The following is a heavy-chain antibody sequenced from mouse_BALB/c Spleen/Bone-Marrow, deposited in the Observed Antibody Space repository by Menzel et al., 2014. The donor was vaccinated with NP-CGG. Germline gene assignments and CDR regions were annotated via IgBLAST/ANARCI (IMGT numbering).Heavy chain of an antibody. J-gene: IGHJ3*01. CDR3: TCFYYDYDGLGWFAY. CDR2: IYPGNSDT. CDR1: GYTFINYW. V-gene: IGHV1-5*01. Sequence: EVQLQQSGTVLARPGASVKMSCKASGYTFINYWMHWVKQRPGQGLEWIGAIYPGNSDTSYNQKFKAKAKLTAVTSTSTAYMELSSLTNEDSAVYYCTCFYYDYDGLGWFAYWGQGTLVTVS. D-gene: IGHD2-4*01.